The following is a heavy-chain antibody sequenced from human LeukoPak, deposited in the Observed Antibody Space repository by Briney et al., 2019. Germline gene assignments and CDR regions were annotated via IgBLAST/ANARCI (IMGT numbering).Heavy chain of an antibody. Sequence: PGGSLRLSCAASGFTFSSDWMHWVRQVPGKGLVWVARINPGGSSITYADSVKGRFTISRDNAKNTLYLQMDRLRAEDTSVYYCARSNQADDYWGQGTLVTVSS. CDR2: INPGGSSI. CDR1: GFTFSSDW. J-gene: IGHJ4*02. V-gene: IGHV3-74*01. CDR3: ARSNQADDY. D-gene: IGHD1-14*01.